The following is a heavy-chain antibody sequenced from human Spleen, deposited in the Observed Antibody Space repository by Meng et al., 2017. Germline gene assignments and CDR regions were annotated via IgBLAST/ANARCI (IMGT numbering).Heavy chain of an antibody. CDR3: ARGLDSNYYYYYYGMDV. CDR2: INHSGNT. CDR1: GGSFSGYY. Sequence: SETLSLTCAVYGGSFSGYYWGWIRQPPGKGLEWIGEINHSGNTDYNPSLKSRVTISVDTSKNQFSLNLSSVTAADTAVYYCARGLDSNYYYYYYGMDVWGQGTTVTVSS. J-gene: IGHJ6*01. V-gene: IGHV4-34*01. D-gene: IGHD4-11*01.